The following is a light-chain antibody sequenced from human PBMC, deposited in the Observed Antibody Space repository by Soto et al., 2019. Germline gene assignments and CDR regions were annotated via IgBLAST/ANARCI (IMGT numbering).Light chain of an antibody. CDR2: AAS. CDR1: QGISSF. Sequence: IQLTQSPSSLSASVGDSVTITCRASQGISSFLAWYQQKQGKAPKLLIYAASTLQSGVPSRFSGSVSGTDGTITISSLKKEDGSTYFCQQLNSYPITFGQGTRLEIK. CDR3: QQLNSYPIT. J-gene: IGKJ5*01. V-gene: IGKV1-9*01.